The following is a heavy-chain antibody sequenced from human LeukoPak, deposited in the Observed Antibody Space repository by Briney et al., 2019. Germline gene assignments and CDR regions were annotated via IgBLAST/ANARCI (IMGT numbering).Heavy chain of an antibody. D-gene: IGHD3-22*01. CDR1: GGSFSGYY. CDR3: ARGLEDYYDSSGASGAFDI. J-gene: IGHJ3*02. CDR2: ISHSGST. Sequence: SETLSLTCAVYGGSFSGYYWSWIRQPPGKGLEWIGEISHSGSTNYNPSLKSRVTISVDTSKNQFSLKLSSVTAADTAVYYCARGLEDYYDSSGASGAFDIWGQGTMVTVSS. V-gene: IGHV4-34*01.